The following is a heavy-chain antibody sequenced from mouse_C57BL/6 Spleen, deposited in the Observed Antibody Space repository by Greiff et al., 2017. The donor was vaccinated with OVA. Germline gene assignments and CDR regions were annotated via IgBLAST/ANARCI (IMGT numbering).Heavy chain of an antibody. V-gene: IGHV1-66*01. CDR1: GYSFTSYY. CDR3: ASPHYYGSSYNDY. Sequence: LQESGAELMKPGASVKISCKASGYSFTSYYIHWVKQRPGQGLEWIGWIYPGSGNTKYNEKFKGKATLTADTSSSTAYMQLSSLTSEDSAVYYCASPHYYGSSYNDYWGQGTTLTVSS. CDR2: IYPGSGNT. J-gene: IGHJ2*01. D-gene: IGHD1-1*01.